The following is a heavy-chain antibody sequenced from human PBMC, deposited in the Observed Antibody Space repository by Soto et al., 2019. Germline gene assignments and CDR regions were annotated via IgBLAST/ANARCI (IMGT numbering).Heavy chain of an antibody. J-gene: IGHJ4*02. CDR3: AISTGGFGGLFVVPSDY. CDR1: GFTYESYA. Sequence: EVQLLESGGGLVQPGGSLRLSCAASGFTYESYAMSWVRQAPGKGLEWVSGINSGGTVAHYADSVKGRFAISRDNSKNTLSLEMNSLRADDTGLYYCAISTGGFGGLFVVPSDYWGQGTLGTVS. CDR2: INSGGTVA. V-gene: IGHV3-23*01. D-gene: IGHD3-16*02.